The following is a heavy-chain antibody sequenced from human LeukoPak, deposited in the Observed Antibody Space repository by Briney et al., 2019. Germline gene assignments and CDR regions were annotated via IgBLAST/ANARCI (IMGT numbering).Heavy chain of an antibody. Sequence: GASVKVSCKASGYTITSYGISWVRQAPGQGLEWMGWINPNTGDRGYAQKFQGRVSITSDTSISTAYMELGSPRSEDTAVYFCARTTSLTASGYDYWGQGTLVTVSS. CDR3: ARTTSLTASGYDY. J-gene: IGHJ4*02. V-gene: IGHV1-8*03. D-gene: IGHD4-17*01. CDR1: GYTITSYG. CDR2: INPNTGDR.